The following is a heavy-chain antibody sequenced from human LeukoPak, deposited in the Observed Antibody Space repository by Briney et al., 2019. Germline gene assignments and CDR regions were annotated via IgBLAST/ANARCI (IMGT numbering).Heavy chain of an antibody. CDR1: GFIVSNNY. D-gene: IGHD1-1*01. CDR3: AREERYYFNY. CDR2: IYTGGDT. V-gene: IGHV3-53*01. J-gene: IGHJ4*02. Sequence: PGGSLRLSRAASGFIVSNNYMNWVRQAPGEGLEWVSVIYTGGDTYYADSVKGRFTISRDTSKNTLYLQMNSLRAEDTAVYYCAREERYYFNYWGQGTLVTVSS.